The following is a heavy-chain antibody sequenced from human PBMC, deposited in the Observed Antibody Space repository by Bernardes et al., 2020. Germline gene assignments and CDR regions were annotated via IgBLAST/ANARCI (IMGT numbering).Heavy chain of an antibody. CDR2: INAVGGT. D-gene: IGHD1-1*01. Sequence: GGTLRLSCAASGFTFHNYAMSWVRKVRGRGLEWVSGINAVGGTYYADSVKGRFTISTDSSKQMLFLQMNSLRVEDTAIYYCAKDYMEGGATQLFDYWGQGTLVTVSS. V-gene: IGHV3-23*01. CDR1: GFTFHNYA. J-gene: IGHJ4*02. CDR3: AKDYMEGGATQLFDY.